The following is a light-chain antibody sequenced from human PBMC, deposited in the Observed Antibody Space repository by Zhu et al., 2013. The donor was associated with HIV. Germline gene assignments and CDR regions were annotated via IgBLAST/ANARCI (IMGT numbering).Light chain of an antibody. CDR3: QQYNKYPWT. Sequence: DIQMTQSPSSVSASVGDRVSITCRASQGVSSWVAWYQQKPGKDPKLLIFGASILQSGVPSRFSGSGSGTTFTLTISSLQPEDFATYYCQQYNKYPWTFGQGTTV. J-gene: IGKJ1*01. V-gene: IGKV1D-16*01. CDR2: GAS. CDR1: QGVSSW.